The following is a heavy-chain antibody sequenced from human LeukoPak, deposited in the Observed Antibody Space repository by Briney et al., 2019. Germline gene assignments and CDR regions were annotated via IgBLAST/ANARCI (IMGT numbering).Heavy chain of an antibody. V-gene: IGHV4-30-4*02. CDR3: ARDRIAARLYYYYGMDV. Sequence: SETLSLTCTVSGGSISSGDYYWSWIRQPPGKGLEWIGYIYYSGSTYYNPSLKSRVTISVDTSKNQFSLKLSSVTAADTAVYYCARDRIAARLYYYYGMDVWGQGTTVTVSS. CDR2: IYYSGST. D-gene: IGHD6-6*01. J-gene: IGHJ6*02. CDR1: GGSISSGDYY.